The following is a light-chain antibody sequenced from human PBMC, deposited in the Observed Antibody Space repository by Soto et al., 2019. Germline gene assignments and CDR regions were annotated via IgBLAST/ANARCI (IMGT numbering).Light chain of an antibody. CDR2: FIS. J-gene: IGKJ5*01. V-gene: IGKV1-39*01. Sequence: DIECTQSPASLSLPVLGTVTIRCLASQTVSSYLNWYQQKVGQASRLLIYFISRLQTGVPSRFSGSGSGRDFTLTITSPQPEDSATYYCQQTYSRPITFGQGTRLEIK. CDR3: QQTYSRPIT. CDR1: QTVSSY.